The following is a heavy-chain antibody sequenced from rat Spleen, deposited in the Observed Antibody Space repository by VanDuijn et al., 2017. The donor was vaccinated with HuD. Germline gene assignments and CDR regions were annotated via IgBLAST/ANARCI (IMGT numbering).Heavy chain of an antibody. CDR1: GFTFSTAW. D-gene: IGHD1-10*01. CDR3: ATTPR. J-gene: IGHJ2*01. Sequence: EVQLVESDGGLVQPGRSLKLSCAASGFTFSTAWMYWYRQFPEKRLEWVARIKARSNNYATDYTESVKGRFTISRDDSKSSIYLQMNNLKEGDTAINYCATTPRWGQGVMVTVSS. CDR2: IKARSNNYAT. V-gene: IGHV6-6*01.